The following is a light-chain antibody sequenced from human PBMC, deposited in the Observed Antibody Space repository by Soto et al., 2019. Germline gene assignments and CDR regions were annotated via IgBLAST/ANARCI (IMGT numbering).Light chain of an antibody. Sequence: EIVLTQSPATLSLSPGQRATLSCRASQSVSGDLAWFQQKPGQAPRLLIYDTYNVATVLPARFSGSGSGTDFTLTISSLEPEDFAVYYCQQCNTWPWTFGQGTKVEIK. CDR2: DTY. CDR1: QSVSGD. V-gene: IGKV3-11*01. CDR3: QQCNTWPWT. J-gene: IGKJ1*01.